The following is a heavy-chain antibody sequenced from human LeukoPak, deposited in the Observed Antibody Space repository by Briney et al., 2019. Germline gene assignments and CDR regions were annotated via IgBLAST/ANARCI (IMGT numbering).Heavy chain of an antibody. J-gene: IGHJ2*01. V-gene: IGHV4-59*13. Sequence: SETLSLTCTVPGGPTSRSYWSWIPQPPGKGLEWIGYIHYSGSTNYNPSLKSRVTISADTSKNQFSLKLSSVTAADTAVYYCARLYYDVLTGRGSWYFDLWGRGTLVTVSS. CDR1: GGPTSRSY. CDR2: IHYSGST. CDR3: ARLYYDVLTGRGSWYFDL. D-gene: IGHD3-9*01.